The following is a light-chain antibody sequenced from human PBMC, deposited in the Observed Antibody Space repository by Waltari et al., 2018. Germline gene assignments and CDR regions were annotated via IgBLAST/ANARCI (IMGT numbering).Light chain of an antibody. J-gene: IGKJ5*01. V-gene: IGKV1-39*01. CDR1: QSSSDY. CDR2: AAS. CDR3: QQSYS. Sequence: DIQMTQSPSSLSASVGDRVTITCRASQSSSDYLTWYQQKPGKAPELLIYAASTLQSGVPARFSGSGSGTDFALTISSLQPEDFATYYCQQSYSFGQGTRLEIK.